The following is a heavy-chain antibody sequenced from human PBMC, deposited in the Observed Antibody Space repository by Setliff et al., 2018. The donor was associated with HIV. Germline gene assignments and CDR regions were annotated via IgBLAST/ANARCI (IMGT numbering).Heavy chain of an antibody. J-gene: IGHJ5*02. Sequence: VSCKASGGTISSYAIGWVRQAPGQGLEWMGCIIPTLNIAKPTQKLRDRVTFTADTSTSTTYMEMSSLKSEDTAFYFCARADYDLLTGSYGALCSWGQGTLVTVSS. V-gene: IGHV1-69*17. CDR1: GGTISSYA. CDR2: IIPTLNIA. CDR3: ARADYDLLTGSYGALCS. D-gene: IGHD3-9*01.